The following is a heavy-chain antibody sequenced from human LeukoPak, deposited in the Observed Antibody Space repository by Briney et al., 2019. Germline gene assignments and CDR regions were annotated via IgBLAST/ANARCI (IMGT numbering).Heavy chain of an antibody. J-gene: IGHJ6*02. CDR3: ARDGRYFDWFGMDV. Sequence: PSETLSLTCTVSGGSISTYYWSWIQQSAGKGLEWIGRIYSSGSANYNPSLKRRVTMSVDTSKNQFSLKLSSVTAADTAVYYCARDGRYFDWFGMDVWGQGTTVTVSS. CDR2: IYSSGSA. V-gene: IGHV4-4*07. D-gene: IGHD3-9*01. CDR1: GGSISTYY.